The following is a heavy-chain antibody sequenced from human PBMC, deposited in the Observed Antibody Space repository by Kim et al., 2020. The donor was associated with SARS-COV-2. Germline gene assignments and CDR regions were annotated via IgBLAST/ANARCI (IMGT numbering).Heavy chain of an antibody. Sequence: GGSLRLSCAASGFTFSNYNMNWVRQAPGKRLEWVSFISTGSDHIYYADSLKGRFTISRDNTKNSLYLQMDSPRAKDSAVYYCARGQLRLDNWFDPWGKGTLVTVTA. V-gene: IGHV3-21*01. D-gene: IGHD1-1*01. CDR1: GFTFSNYN. CDR3: ARGQLRLDNWFDP. CDR2: ISTGSDHI. J-gene: IGHJ5*02.